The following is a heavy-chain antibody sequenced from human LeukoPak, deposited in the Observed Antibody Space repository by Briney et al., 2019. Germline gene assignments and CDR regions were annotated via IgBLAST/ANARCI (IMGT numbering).Heavy chain of an antibody. D-gene: IGHD6-13*01. V-gene: IGHV1-18*01. CDR3: ARVDSSSSHRDFDY. J-gene: IGHJ4*02. Sequence: ASVKVSCEASGYTFTSYGISWVRQAPGQGLEWMGWISAYNGNTNYAQKLQGRVTMTTDTSTSTAYMELRSLRSDDTAVYYCARVDSSSSHRDFDYWGQGTLVTVSS. CDR2: ISAYNGNT. CDR1: GYTFTSYG.